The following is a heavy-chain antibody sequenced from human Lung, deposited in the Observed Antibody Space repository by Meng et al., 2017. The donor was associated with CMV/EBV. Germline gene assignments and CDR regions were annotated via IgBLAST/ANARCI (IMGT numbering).Heavy chain of an antibody. D-gene: IGHD3-3*01. CDR3: ARDPYYDFWDGYYAAYYYFGLDD. Sequence: ASVKVSXKASGHSFSGYYIHWLRQAPGQGLEWMGTINPSGGTTRYTQKFQGRVTMTRDTSTATVYMEVSSLRSEDTAVYYCARDPYYDFWDGYYAAYYYFGLDDWGQGTXVTVAS. J-gene: IGHJ6*02. V-gene: IGHV1-46*01. CDR1: GHSFSGYY. CDR2: INPSGGTT.